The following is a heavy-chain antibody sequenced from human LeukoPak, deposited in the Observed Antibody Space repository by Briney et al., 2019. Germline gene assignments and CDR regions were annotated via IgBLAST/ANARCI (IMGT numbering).Heavy chain of an antibody. Sequence: PGGSLRLSCAASGFTFSSYSMNWVRQAPGKGLEWVSSMSSSSSYIYYADSVKGRFTISRDNAKNSLYLQMNSLRAEDTAVYYCAREGNYYGSGSYYPSNDYWGQGTLVTVSS. J-gene: IGHJ4*02. V-gene: IGHV3-21*01. CDR3: AREGNYYGSGSYYPSNDY. CDR1: GFTFSSYS. CDR2: MSSSSSYI. D-gene: IGHD3-10*01.